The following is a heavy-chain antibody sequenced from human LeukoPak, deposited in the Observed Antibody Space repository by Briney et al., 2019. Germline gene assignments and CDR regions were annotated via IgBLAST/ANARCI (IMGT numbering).Heavy chain of an antibody. J-gene: IGHJ4*02. CDR2: VYHTGST. CDR1: GGSLSDSY. CDR3: ARGPTRIFDY. V-gene: IGHV4-34*01. Sequence: SETLSLTCAIYGGSLSDSYWSWIRQPPGRGREWIGEVYHTGSTNYNPSLKTRVTISVDTSKNQFSLEVTSVTAADTAVYYCARGPTRIFDYWGQGILVTVSS.